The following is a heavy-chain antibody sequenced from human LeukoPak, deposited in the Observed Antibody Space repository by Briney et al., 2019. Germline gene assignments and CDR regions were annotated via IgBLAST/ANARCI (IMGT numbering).Heavy chain of an antibody. J-gene: IGHJ3*02. CDR1: GYTFTSYD. D-gene: IGHD3-10*01. CDR3: ARESGFRGDAFDI. V-gene: IGHV1-8*03. CDR2: MNPNSGNT. Sequence: ASVKVSCKASGYTFTSYDINWVRQATGQGLEWMGWMNPNSGNTGYAQKFQGRVTITRNTSISTAYMELNSLRAEDTAIYYCARESGFRGDAFDIWGRGTMVTVSS.